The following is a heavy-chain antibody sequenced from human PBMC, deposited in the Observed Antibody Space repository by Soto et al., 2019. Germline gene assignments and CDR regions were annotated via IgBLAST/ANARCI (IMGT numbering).Heavy chain of an antibody. CDR3: ASVNVATAMVD. CDR1: GGSVSSGSYY. Sequence: SETLSLTCTVSGGSVSSGSYYWSWIRQPPGKGLEWIGYIYYSGSTNYNPSLKSRVTISVDTSKNQFSLKLSSVTAADTAVYYCASVNVATAMVDWGQGTLLIVSS. CDR2: IYYSGST. J-gene: IGHJ4*02. D-gene: IGHD5-18*01. V-gene: IGHV4-61*01.